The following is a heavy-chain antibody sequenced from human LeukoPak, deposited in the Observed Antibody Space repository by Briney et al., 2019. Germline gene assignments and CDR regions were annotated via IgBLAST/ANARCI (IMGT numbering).Heavy chain of an antibody. Sequence: WASVKVSCKASGGTFSSNAISWVRQAPGQGLEWMGWINPNSGGTNYAQKFQGRVTMTRDTSISTAYMELSRLRSDDTAVYYCARDFMGMVVAPNPTWGQGTLVTVSS. D-gene: IGHD2-15*01. V-gene: IGHV1-2*02. CDR2: INPNSGGT. J-gene: IGHJ5*02. CDR1: GGTFSSNA. CDR3: ARDFMGMVVAPNPT.